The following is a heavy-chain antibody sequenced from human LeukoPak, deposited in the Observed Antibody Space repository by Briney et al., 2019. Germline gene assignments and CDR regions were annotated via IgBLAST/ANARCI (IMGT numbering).Heavy chain of an antibody. CDR3: ASTGITTVRGVIDAVQYYYYGMDV. J-gene: IGHJ6*02. CDR1: GGSFSGYY. Sequence: SETLSLTCAVYGGSFSGYYWSWIRQPPGKGLEWIGEINHSGSTNYNPSLKSRVTISVDTSKNQFSLKLSSVTAADTAVYYCASTGITTVRGVIDAVQYYYYGMDVWGQGTTVTVSS. CDR2: INHSGST. V-gene: IGHV4-34*01. D-gene: IGHD3-10*01.